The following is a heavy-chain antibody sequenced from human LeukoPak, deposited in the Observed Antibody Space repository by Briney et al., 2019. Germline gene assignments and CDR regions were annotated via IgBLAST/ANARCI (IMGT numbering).Heavy chain of an antibody. V-gene: IGHV3-15*01. CDR3: TTDSLKWLRRRGSFDAFDI. Sequence: PGGSLRLSCAASGFTFSYAWMSWVRQAPGKGLEWVGRIKSNTDGGTTDFAAPVKGRFTISRDDSKNTLYLQMNSLKTEDTAVYYCTTDSLKWLRRRGSFDAFDIWGQGTMVTVSS. D-gene: IGHD5-12*01. CDR2: IKSNTDGGTT. CDR1: GFTFSYAW. J-gene: IGHJ3*02.